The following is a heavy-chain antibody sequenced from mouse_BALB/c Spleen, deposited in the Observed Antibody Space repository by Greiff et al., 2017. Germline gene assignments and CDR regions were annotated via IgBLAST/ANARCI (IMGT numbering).Heavy chain of an antibody. J-gene: IGHJ1*01. CDR1: GYSITSDYA. V-gene: IGHV3-2*02. CDR2: ISYSGST. CDR3: ASYGSSYGYFDV. Sequence: EVQLVESGPGLVKPSQSLSLTCTVTGYSITSDYAWNWIRQFPGNQLEWMGYISYSGSTSYNPSLKSRISITRDTSKNQFFLQLNSVTTEDTATYYCASYGSSYGYFDVWGAGTTVTVSS. D-gene: IGHD1-1*01.